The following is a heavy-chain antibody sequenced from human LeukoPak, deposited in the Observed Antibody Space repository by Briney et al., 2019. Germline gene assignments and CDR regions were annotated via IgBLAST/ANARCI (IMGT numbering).Heavy chain of an antibody. J-gene: IGHJ5*02. CDR2: INPNGGST. D-gene: IGHD3-16*01. Sequence: GASVKVSCKASGYTFTSYYMHWVRQAPAHGLEWMGIINPNGGSTSYGQKFQGRVTMTRDMSTSTVYMELSSLRSEDTAVYYCARDRRETMITFGGVMTAGWFDAWGGGSLVTVSS. CDR3: ARDRRETMITFGGVMTAGWFDA. CDR1: GYTFTSYY. V-gene: IGHV1-46*01.